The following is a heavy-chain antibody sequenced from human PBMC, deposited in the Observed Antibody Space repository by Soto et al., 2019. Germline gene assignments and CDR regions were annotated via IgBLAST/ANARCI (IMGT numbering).Heavy chain of an antibody. CDR3: ARGDCVGGTCYSLAGSFYYYMDV. D-gene: IGHD2-15*01. V-gene: IGHV3-74*01. Sequence: EVKLVESGGGLVQPGGSLRLSCAASGFTFTNYWMYWVRQAPGKGLVWVSRINSDGSVSSYVDSVKGRLTISRDNVKNTLCLQMNSLRAEDTAVYYCARGDCVGGTCYSLAGSFYYYMDVWGKGTTVTVFS. J-gene: IGHJ6*03. CDR2: INSDGSVS. CDR1: GFTFTNYW.